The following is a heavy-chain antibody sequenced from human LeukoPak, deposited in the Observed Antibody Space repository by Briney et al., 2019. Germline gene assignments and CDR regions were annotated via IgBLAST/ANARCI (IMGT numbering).Heavy chain of an antibody. CDR2: ISSSSYI. CDR3: ARDRRGYDILTGYPRD. CDR1: GLTFSSYS. Sequence: GGSLRLSCAASGLTFSSYSMNWVRQAPGKGLEWVSSISSSSYIYYADSVKGRFTISRDNAKNSLYLQMNSLRAEDTAVYYCARDRRGYDILTGYPRDWGQGTMVTVSS. J-gene: IGHJ3*01. D-gene: IGHD3-9*01. V-gene: IGHV3-21*01.